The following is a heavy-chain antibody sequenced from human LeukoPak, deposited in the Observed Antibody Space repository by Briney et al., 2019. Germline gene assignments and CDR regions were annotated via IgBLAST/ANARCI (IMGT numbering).Heavy chain of an antibody. CDR1: GFTFSSYA. J-gene: IGHJ4*02. V-gene: IGHV3-23*01. CDR2: ISGSGGST. Sequence: GGSLRLSCAASGFTFSSYAMSWVRQAPGKGLEWVSAISGSGGSTYYGDSVKGRFTISRDNSKNTLYLQMNSLRAEDTAVYYCAKTRPLDSSSWSHGDYWGQGTLVTVSS. D-gene: IGHD6-13*01. CDR3: AKTRPLDSSSWSHGDY.